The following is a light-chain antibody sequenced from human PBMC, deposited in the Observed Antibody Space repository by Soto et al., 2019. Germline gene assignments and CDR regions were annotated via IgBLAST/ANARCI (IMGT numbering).Light chain of an antibody. Sequence: EVVMTQSPATLSVSPGERATLSCRASQSVSRNLAWYQQRPGRAPRLLIYDASTRATNIPTRFSGSGSGTEFTLPISSLQSEDFAVYSCQQYNHWPLYTFGQGTKLEIK. V-gene: IGKV3-15*01. CDR1: QSVSRN. CDR2: DAS. CDR3: QQYNHWPLYT. J-gene: IGKJ2*01.